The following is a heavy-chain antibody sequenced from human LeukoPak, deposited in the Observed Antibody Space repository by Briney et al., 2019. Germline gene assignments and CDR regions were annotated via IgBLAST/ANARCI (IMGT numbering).Heavy chain of an antibody. Sequence: SETLPLTCAVPGGSISSSNWWSWVRQPPGKGLEWIGEIYHSGSTNYNPSLKSRVTISVDKSKNQFSLKLSSVTAADTAVYYCARDNSSGFPFVAFDIWGQGTMVTVSS. V-gene: IGHV4-4*02. CDR3: ARDNSSGFPFVAFDI. CDR1: GGSISSSNW. J-gene: IGHJ3*02. CDR2: IYHSGST. D-gene: IGHD6-19*01.